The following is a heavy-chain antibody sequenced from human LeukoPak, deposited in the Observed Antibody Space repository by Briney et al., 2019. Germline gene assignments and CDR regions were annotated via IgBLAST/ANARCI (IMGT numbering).Heavy chain of an antibody. D-gene: IGHD2-8*01. J-gene: IGHJ3*02. V-gene: IGHV3-9*03. Sequence: GRSLRLSCAASGFTFDDYAMHWVRQAPGKGLEWVSGISWNSGSIGYADSVKGRFTISRDNAKNSLYLQMNRLRAEDMALYYCAKGSMDAFDIWGQGTMVTVSS. CDR3: AKGSMDAFDI. CDR1: GFTFDDYA. CDR2: ISWNSGSI.